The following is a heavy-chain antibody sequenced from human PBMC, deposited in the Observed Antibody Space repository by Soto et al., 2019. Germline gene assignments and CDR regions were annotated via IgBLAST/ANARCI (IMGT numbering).Heavy chain of an antibody. J-gene: IGHJ4*01. CDR2: IYYTGTT. D-gene: IGHD3-22*01. CDR3: ARLGDYYQAFEY. Sequence: SETLSLTCTVSGSPISDNYWSWFRQAPGQGLEWVGYIYYTGTTTYNPSVKSRVTISLDTSKSQFSLILRSVAAADTAVYYCARLGDYYQAFEYWGHGTLVTVSS. V-gene: IGHV4-59*08. CDR1: GSPISDNY.